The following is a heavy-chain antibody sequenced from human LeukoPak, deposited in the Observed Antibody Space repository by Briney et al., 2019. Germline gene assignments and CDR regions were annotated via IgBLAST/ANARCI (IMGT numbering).Heavy chain of an antibody. CDR2: IYYSGST. J-gene: IGHJ4*02. V-gene: IGHV4-39*07. CDR3: ARKVGDYGSGSYSDY. CDR1: GGSISSSSYY. Sequence: SETLSLTCTVSGGSISSSSYYWGWIRQPPGKGLEWIGSIYYSGSTYYNPSLKSRVTISVDTSKNQFSLKLSSVTAADTAVYYCARKVGDYGSGSYSDYWGQGTLVTVSS. D-gene: IGHD3-10*01.